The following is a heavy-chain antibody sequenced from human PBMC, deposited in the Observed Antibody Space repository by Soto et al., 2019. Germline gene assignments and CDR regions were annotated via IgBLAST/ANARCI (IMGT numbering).Heavy chain of an antibody. Sequence: ASVKVSCKASGCTFTSYAMHWVRQAPGQRLEWMGWINAGNGNTKYSQKFQGRVTITRDTSASTAYMELSSLRSEDTAVYYCAREFWSGYYTYDYWGQGTLVTVSS. D-gene: IGHD3-3*01. CDR1: GCTFTSYA. CDR2: INAGNGNT. V-gene: IGHV1-3*01. CDR3: AREFWSGYYTYDY. J-gene: IGHJ4*02.